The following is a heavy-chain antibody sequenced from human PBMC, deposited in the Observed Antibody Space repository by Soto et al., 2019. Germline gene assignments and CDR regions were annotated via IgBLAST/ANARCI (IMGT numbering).Heavy chain of an antibody. Sequence: GASVKVSCKASGYTFTSYDINWVRQATGQGLEWMGWMNPNSGNTGYAQKFQGRVTMTRNSSISTAYMELSSLRSEDTAVYYCALSYYYDSSGYQFDYWGQGTLVTVSS. J-gene: IGHJ4*02. CDR1: GYTFTSYD. CDR3: ALSYYYDSSGYQFDY. CDR2: MNPNSGNT. D-gene: IGHD3-22*01. V-gene: IGHV1-8*01.